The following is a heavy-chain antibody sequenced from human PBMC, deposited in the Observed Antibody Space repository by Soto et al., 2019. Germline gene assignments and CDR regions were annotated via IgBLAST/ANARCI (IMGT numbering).Heavy chain of an antibody. Sequence: QVQLVESGGGVVQPGRSLRLSCAASGFTFSNYGMHWVRQAPGKGLEWVAVIWDDGNNKYYADSVKGRFTISRDSSKNTLYLQMNSLRVVDTAVYYCARDVLGDSSGCSDYWGQGTLVTVSS. CDR3: ARDVLGDSSGCSDY. V-gene: IGHV3-33*01. CDR1: GFTFSNYG. J-gene: IGHJ4*02. CDR2: IWDDGNNK. D-gene: IGHD6-19*01.